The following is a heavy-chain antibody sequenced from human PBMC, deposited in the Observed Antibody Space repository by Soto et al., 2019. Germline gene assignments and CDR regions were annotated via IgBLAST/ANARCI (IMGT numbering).Heavy chain of an antibody. V-gene: IGHV3-33*01. D-gene: IGHD6-6*01. Sequence: QVQLVESGGGVVQPGRSLRLSCAASGFTFNSYGMHWVRQAPGKGLEWVAVIWYDGSNKYYADSVKGRFTISRDNSKNTLYLQMNSLRAEDTAVYYCAREREGIAARWFDPWGQGTLVTVSS. J-gene: IGHJ5*02. CDR3: AREREGIAARWFDP. CDR2: IWYDGSNK. CDR1: GFTFNSYG.